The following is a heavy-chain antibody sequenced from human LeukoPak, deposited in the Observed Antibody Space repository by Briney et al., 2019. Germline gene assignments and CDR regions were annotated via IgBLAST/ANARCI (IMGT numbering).Heavy chain of an antibody. CDR2: IYYSGST. J-gene: IGHJ4*02. CDR3: ASSRSSGWFLLGY. D-gene: IGHD6-19*01. CDR1: VGSISSYY. Sequence: PSETLSLTCTVSVGSISSYYWSWIRQPPGKGLEWIGYIYYSGSTNYNPSLKSRVTISVDTSKNQFSLKLSSVTAADTAVYYCASSRSSGWFLLGYWGQGTLVTVSS. V-gene: IGHV4-59*01.